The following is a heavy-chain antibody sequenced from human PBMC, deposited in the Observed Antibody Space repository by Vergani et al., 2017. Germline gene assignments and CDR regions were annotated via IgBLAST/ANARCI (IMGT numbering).Heavy chain of an antibody. Sequence: EVQLVESGGGLVQPGGSLRLSCAASGFTVSSNYMSWVRQAPGKGLEWVSVIYSGGSTYYADSVKGRFTISRDNSKNTLYLQMNSLRAEDTAVYYCARAPGGVGRPYYMDVWSKGTTVTVSS. J-gene: IGHJ6*03. D-gene: IGHD2-15*01. CDR2: IYSGGST. CDR1: GFTVSSNY. V-gene: IGHV3-66*02. CDR3: ARAPGGVGRPYYMDV.